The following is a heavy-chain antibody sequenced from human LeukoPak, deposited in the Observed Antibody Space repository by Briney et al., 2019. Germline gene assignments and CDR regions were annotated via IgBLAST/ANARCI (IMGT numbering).Heavy chain of an antibody. V-gene: IGHV3-74*01. D-gene: IGHD6-13*01. J-gene: IGHJ5*02. CDR3: TRMSREAPGLPDL. CDR2: LSPDGSSQ. CDR1: GFPFRCYW. Sequence: PGGPLTLSCAPSGFPFRCYWMQGVRPPPGKGLAWVSRLSPDGSSQTSAASVKGRFTISSDNAKNTFYLQIGRLRADEPAFYYFTRMSREAPGLPDLWGQGTLVTVPS.